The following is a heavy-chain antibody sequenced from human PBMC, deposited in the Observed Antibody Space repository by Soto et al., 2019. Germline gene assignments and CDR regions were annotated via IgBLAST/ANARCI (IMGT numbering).Heavy chain of an antibody. D-gene: IGHD3-22*01. CDR2: IKSKTDGGTT. Sequence: EVQLVESGGGLVKPGGSLRLSCAASGFTFSNAWMNWVRQAPGKGLEWVGRIKSKTDGGTTDYAAPGKGRFTISRDDSKNTLYLQMNSLKTEDTAVYYCTTELGDYYDSSGYYYYYYGMDVWGQGTTVTVSS. CDR3: TTELGDYYDSSGYYYYYYGMDV. CDR1: GFTFSNAW. J-gene: IGHJ6*02. V-gene: IGHV3-15*07.